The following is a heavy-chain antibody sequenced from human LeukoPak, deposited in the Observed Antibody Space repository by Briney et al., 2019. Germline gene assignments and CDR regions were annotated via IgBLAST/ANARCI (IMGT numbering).Heavy chain of an antibody. CDR1: GFTFSSYS. V-gene: IGHV3-23*01. CDR3: ATEDSSDYYSFDY. Sequence: GGSLRLSCAASGFTFSSYSMNWVRQAPGKGLEWVSAISGSGGSTYYADSVRGRFTISRDNSKNTLYLQMKSLRAEDTAVYYCATEDSSDYYSFDYWGQGTLVTVSS. J-gene: IGHJ4*02. CDR2: ISGSGGST. D-gene: IGHD3-22*01.